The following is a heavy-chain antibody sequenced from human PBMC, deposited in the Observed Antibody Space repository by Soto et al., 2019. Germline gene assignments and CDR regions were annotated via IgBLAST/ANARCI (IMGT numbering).Heavy chain of an antibody. J-gene: IGHJ4*02. Sequence: GGSLRLSCAASGFTFSSYAMSWVRQAPGKGLEWVSAISGSGGSTYYADSVKGRFTISRDNSKNTLYLQMNSLRAEDTAVYYCAKDSRFREGYYDSSGYQLVWGQGTLVTVSS. CDR1: GFTFSSYA. CDR2: ISGSGGST. CDR3: AKDSRFREGYYDSSGYQLV. V-gene: IGHV3-23*01. D-gene: IGHD3-22*01.